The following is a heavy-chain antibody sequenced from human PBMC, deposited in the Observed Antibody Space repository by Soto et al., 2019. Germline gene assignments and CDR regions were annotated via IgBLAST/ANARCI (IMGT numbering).Heavy chain of an antibody. D-gene: IGHD3-10*01. V-gene: IGHV1-3*01. CDR3: AIFGGSVSG. Sequence: QVQLVQSGAEVKKPGASVKVSCKASGYTFTRYTMYWVRPAPGQRLECMGWINAGNDNIKYSQKFQGRVTITTDTSASTAYMDLTSLRSEDTAVYYCAIFGGSVSGWGQGTLVTVSS. J-gene: IGHJ4*02. CDR1: GYTFTRYT. CDR2: INAGNDNI.